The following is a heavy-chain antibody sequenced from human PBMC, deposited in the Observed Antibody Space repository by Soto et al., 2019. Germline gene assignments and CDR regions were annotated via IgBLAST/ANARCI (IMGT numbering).Heavy chain of an antibody. CDR2: IYYSGST. Sequence: QVQLQESGPGLVKPSETLSLTCTVSGCSISSYYWSWIRQPPGKGLEWIGYIYYSGSTNYNPSLKSRVTISVDTSKNQFSLKLSSVTAADTAVYYCASSSSSRDGYNWFRYFDLWGRGTLVTVSS. CDR1: GCSISSYY. J-gene: IGHJ2*01. D-gene: IGHD5-12*01. CDR3: ASSSSSRDGYNWFRYFDL. V-gene: IGHV4-59*01.